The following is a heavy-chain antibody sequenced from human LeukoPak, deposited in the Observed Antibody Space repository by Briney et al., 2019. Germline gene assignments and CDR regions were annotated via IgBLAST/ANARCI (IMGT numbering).Heavy chain of an antibody. CDR2: ISGSGGST. V-gene: IGHV3-23*01. D-gene: IGHD2/OR15-2a*01. J-gene: IGHJ4*02. CDR1: GFTFSSYA. CDR3: AKGFYAGYADH. Sequence: PGGSLRLSCAASGFTFSSYAMTWVRQAPGKGLEWASAISGSGGSTFYADSVKGRFTISRDNSKNTLYLQMNSLEAEDTAVYYCAKGFYAGYADHWGQGTLVTVSS.